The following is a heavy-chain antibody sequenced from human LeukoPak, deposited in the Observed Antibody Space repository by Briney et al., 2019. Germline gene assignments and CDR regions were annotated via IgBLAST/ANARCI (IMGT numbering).Heavy chain of an antibody. CDR3: ARESIAARDSDY. D-gene: IGHD6-6*01. CDR2: IYYSGST. Sequence: SQTLSLTCTVSGGSNSSGDYYWSWIRQPPGKGLEWIGYIYYSGSTYYNPSLKSRVTISVDTSKNQFSLKLSSVTAADTAVYYCARESIAARDSDYWGQGTLVTVSS. J-gene: IGHJ4*02. V-gene: IGHV4-30-4*01. CDR1: GGSNSSGDYY.